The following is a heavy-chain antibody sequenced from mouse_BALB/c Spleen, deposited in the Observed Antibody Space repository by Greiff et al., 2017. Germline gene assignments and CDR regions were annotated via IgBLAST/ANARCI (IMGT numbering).Heavy chain of an antibody. J-gene: IGHJ2*01. V-gene: IGHV2-4*01. Sequence: VKLMESGPGLVQPSQSLSITCTVSGFSLTSYGVHWVRQSPGKGLEWLGVIWSGGSTDYNAAFISRLSITKDNSKSQVFFKMNSLQADDTAIYYCAKNVYYGSSLDYWGQGTTLTVSS. CDR3: AKNVYYGSSLDY. D-gene: IGHD1-1*01. CDR1: GFSLTSYG. CDR2: IWSGGST.